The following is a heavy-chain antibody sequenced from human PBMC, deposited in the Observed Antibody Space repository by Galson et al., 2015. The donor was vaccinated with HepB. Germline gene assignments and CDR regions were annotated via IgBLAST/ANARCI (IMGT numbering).Heavy chain of an antibody. CDR2: ISGSGGST. CDR1: GFTFSRYA. V-gene: IGHV3-23*01. CDR3: AKAEYYGSGSLFDY. D-gene: IGHD3-10*01. Sequence: SLRLSCAASGFTFSRYAMSWVRQAPGKGLEWVSAISGSGGSTYYADSVKGRFTISRDNSKNTLYLQMNSLRAEDTAVYYCAKAEYYGSGSLFDYWGQGTLVTVSS. J-gene: IGHJ4*02.